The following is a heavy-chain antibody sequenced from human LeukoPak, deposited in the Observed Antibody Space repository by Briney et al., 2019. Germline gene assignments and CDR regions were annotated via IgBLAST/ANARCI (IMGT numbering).Heavy chain of an antibody. Sequence: PGGSLRLSCMVSGFTFNNFWMSWVRQAPGKGLEWVANIKQDGSDKYYVDSVKGRFTISRDNAKNLLYLQMNSLRAADTAVYYCARRMSVSSSGRKGDFDYWGQGTLVTVSS. CDR3: ARRMSVSSSGRKGDFDY. V-gene: IGHV3-7*01. CDR2: IKQDGSDK. J-gene: IGHJ4*02. CDR1: GFTFNNFW. D-gene: IGHD6-19*01.